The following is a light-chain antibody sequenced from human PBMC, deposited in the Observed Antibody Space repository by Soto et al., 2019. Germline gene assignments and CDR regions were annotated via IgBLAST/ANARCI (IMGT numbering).Light chain of an antibody. J-gene: IGLJ3*02. V-gene: IGLV4-60*03. CDR2: LEGSGGY. CDR3: ETWDSYTRV. Sequence: QLVLTQSSSASAALGSSVKLTCTLSSGHKNYIIAWHQQQPGKAPRYLMKLEGSGGYNKGSGVPDRFSGSSSGAGRYLTISSLQSEDEADYYCETWDSYTRVFGGGTKLTVL. CDR1: SGHKNYI.